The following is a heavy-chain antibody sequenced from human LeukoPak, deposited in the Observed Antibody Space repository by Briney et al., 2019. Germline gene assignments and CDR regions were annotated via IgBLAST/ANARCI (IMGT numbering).Heavy chain of an antibody. V-gene: IGHV4-34*01. Sequence: SETLSLTCAVYGGSFSGYYWSWIRQPPGKGLEWIGEINHSGSTNYNPSLKSRVTISVDTSKNQFSLKLSSVTAADTAVYYCAREVEVGARYFDYWGQGTLVTVSS. CDR1: GGSFSGYY. CDR3: AREVEVGARYFDY. D-gene: IGHD1-26*01. CDR2: INHSGST. J-gene: IGHJ4*02.